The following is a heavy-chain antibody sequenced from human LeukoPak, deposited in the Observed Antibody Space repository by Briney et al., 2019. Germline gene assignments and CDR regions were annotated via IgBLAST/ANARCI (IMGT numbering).Heavy chain of an antibody. CDR2: IDHSGST. D-gene: IGHD1-26*01. V-gene: IGHV4-34*01. J-gene: IGHJ4*02. Sequence: SETLSLTCAVFGGSFSNYYLHWIRQPPGKGLEWIGEIDHSGSTKYNPSLKSRVTISVDTSKNQFSLSLSSVTDTAVYYCVISIMGTNTTYYWGQGTLVTVSS. CDR1: GGSFSNYY. CDR3: VISIMGTNTTYY.